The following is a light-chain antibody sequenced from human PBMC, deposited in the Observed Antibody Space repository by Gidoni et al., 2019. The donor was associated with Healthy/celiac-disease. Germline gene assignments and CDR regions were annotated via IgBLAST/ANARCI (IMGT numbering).Light chain of an antibody. V-gene: IGKV3-15*01. CDR3: QQYNNWKT. CDR2: GAS. Sequence: DIVMTQSPATLSVSPGERATLSCRASQSVSSNLAWYQQKPGQAPRLLIYGASTRATGIPARFSGSGSGTEFTLTISSLQSEDFAVYYGQQYNNWKTFGQGTKVEIK. CDR1: QSVSSN. J-gene: IGKJ1*01.